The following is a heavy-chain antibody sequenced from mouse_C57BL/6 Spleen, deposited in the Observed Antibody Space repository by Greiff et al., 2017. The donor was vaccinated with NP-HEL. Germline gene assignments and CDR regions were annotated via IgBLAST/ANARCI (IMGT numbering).Heavy chain of an antibody. CDR3: ARAFSYSMDY. V-gene: IGHV5-17*01. J-gene: IGHJ4*01. CDR2: ISSGSSTI. CDR1: GFTFSDYG. Sequence: EVQGVESGGGLVKPGGSLKLSCAASGFTFSDYGMHWVRQAPEQGLEWVAYISSGSSTIYYADTVKGRFTISRDNAKNALFLQRSSLRSEDTAMYYCARAFSYSMDYWGQGTSVTVSS.